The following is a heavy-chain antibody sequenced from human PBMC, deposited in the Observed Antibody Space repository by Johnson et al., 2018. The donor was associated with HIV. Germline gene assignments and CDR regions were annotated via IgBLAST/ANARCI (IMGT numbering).Heavy chain of an antibody. CDR2: ISSKTNSYAT. CDR1: GFTFSASA. CDR3: ARDPYYDFLTGPRDAFDI. D-gene: IGHD3-9*01. J-gene: IGHJ3*02. V-gene: IGHV3-73*01. Sequence: VQLVESGGGVVQPGRSLKLSCVASGFTFSASAIHWVRQASGKGLEWVGHISSKTNSYATELAASLKGRFTISRDDSKNTLYLQMNSLRAEDTAVYYCARDPYYDFLTGPRDAFDIWGQGTMVTVSS.